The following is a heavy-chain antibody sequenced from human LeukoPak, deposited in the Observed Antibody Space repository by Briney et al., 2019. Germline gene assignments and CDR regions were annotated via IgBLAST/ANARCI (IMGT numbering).Heavy chain of an antibody. CDR2: INHSGST. J-gene: IGHJ5*02. V-gene: IGHV4-34*01. CDR1: GGSFSGYY. CDR3: ASRKGLLWFGESPGDWFDP. D-gene: IGHD3-10*01. Sequence: SETLSLTCAVYGGSFSGYYWSWIRQPPGKGLEWIGEINHSGSTNYNPSLKSRVTISVDTSKNQFSLKLSSVTAADTAVYYCASRKGLLWFGESPGDWFDPWGQGTLVTVSS.